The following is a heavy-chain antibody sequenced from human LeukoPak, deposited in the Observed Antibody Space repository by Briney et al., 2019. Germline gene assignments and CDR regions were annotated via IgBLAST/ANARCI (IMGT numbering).Heavy chain of an antibody. D-gene: IGHD3-22*01. CDR3: AKGNGDSSGLAGYYFDY. J-gene: IGHJ4*02. CDR2: ISYDGSNK. CDR1: GFTFSSYA. V-gene: IGHV3-30-3*01. Sequence: GGSLRLSCAASGFTFSSYAMHWVRQAPGKGLEWVAVISYDGSNKYYADSVKGRFTISRDNSKNTLYLQMNSLRAEDTAVYYCAKGNGDSSGLAGYYFDYWGQGTLVTVSS.